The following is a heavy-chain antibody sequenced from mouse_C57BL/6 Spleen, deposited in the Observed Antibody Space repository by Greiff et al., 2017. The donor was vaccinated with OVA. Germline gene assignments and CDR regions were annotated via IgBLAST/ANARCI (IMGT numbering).Heavy chain of an antibody. CDR1: GFTFSSYA. CDR2: ISDGGSYT. CDR3: ATSTFAY. J-gene: IGHJ3*01. Sequence: EVQLVESGGGLVKPGGSLKLSCAASGFTFSSYAMSWVRQTPDKRLEWVATISDGGSYTYYPDNVKGRFTISRDNAKNNLYLQMSHLKSEDTAMYYCATSTFAYWGQGTLVTVSA. D-gene: IGHD5-1*01. V-gene: IGHV5-4*01.